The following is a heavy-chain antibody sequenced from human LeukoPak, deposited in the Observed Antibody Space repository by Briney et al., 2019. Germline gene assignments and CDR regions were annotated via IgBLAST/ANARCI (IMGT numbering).Heavy chain of an antibody. V-gene: IGHV5-10-1*01. CDR1: GYSFTSYW. CDR2: IDPIDSYT. CDR3: ARQTRDGSGSRGYFFDF. J-gene: IGHJ4*02. D-gene: IGHD3-10*01. Sequence: GESLKISCKGSGYSFTSYWISWVRQMPGKGLEWMGRIDPIDSYTNYSPSFQGHVTISADKSISTAYLQWSGLKASDTAMYYCARQTRDGSGSRGYFFDFWGQGTLVTVSS.